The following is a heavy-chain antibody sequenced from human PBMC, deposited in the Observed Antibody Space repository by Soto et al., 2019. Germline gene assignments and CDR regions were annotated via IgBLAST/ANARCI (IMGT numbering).Heavy chain of an antibody. CDR2: ISPDNGNT. D-gene: IGHD2-2*01. CDR3: ATRKYCPSTTCFDF. CDR1: GYTFTIYG. J-gene: IGHJ4*02. Sequence: ASVKVSCKASGYTFTIYGINWVRQAPGQGLEWMGWISPDNGNTNYAQKLQGRVTMTTDTSTSTAYMELSSLRAEDTAVYYCATRKYCPSTTCFDFWGQGTQVTVSS. V-gene: IGHV1-18*01.